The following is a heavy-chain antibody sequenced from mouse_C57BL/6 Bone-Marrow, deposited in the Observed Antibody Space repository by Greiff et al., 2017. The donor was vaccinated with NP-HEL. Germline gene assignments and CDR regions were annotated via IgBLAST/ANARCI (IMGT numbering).Heavy chain of an antibody. D-gene: IGHD3-2*02. V-gene: IGHV1-19*01. CDR3: ADSSGPYAMDY. CDR1: GYTFTDYY. J-gene: IGHJ4*01. CDR2: INPYNGGT. Sequence: EVQLVESGPVLVKPGASVKMSCKASGYTFTDYYMNWVKQSHGKSLEWIGVINPYNGGTSYNQKFKGKATLTVDKSSSTAYMELNSLTSEDSAVYYCADSSGPYAMDYWGQGTSVTVSS.